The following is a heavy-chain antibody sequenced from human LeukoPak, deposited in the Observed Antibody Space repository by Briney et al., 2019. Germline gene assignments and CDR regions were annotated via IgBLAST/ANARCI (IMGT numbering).Heavy chain of an antibody. D-gene: IGHD6-19*01. Sequence: PGGSLRLSCAASGFTFSSYDMSWVRQAPGKGLEWVSTISGSGVTTHYADSVKGRFTISRDNSKNTLYLQMNSLRAEDTALYYCAKVGGYTTGWSDYWGQGTLVTVSS. CDR1: GFTFSSYD. CDR3: AKVGGYTTGWSDY. CDR2: ISGSGVTT. J-gene: IGHJ4*02. V-gene: IGHV3-23*01.